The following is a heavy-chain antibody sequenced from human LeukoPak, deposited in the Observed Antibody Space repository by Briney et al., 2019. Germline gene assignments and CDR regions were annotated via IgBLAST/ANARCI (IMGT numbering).Heavy chain of an antibody. CDR2: INHSGST. Sequence: SETLSLTCAVYGGSFSGYYWSWIRQPPGKGLEWIGEINHSGSTNYNPSLKSRVTISVDTSKNQFSLKLSSVTAADTAVYYCARHSGRRRGDYFDYWGQGTLVTVSS. CDR1: GGSFSGYY. J-gene: IGHJ4*02. D-gene: IGHD1-14*01. V-gene: IGHV4-34*01. CDR3: ARHSGRRRGDYFDY.